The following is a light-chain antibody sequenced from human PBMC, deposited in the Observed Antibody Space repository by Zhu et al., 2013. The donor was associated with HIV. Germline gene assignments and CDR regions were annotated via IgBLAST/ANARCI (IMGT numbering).Light chain of an antibody. CDR2: LAS. CDR3: LQSNSYPRT. V-gene: IGKV1-17*01. Sequence: DIQMTQSPSSLSASVGDRVTITCRASQDIRNHLGWYQQKPGEAPRRLIYLASTLQSGVPSRFSGSGSGTDFTLTISSLQPEDFATYYCLQSNSYPRTFGQGTRLEI. J-gene: IGKJ2*02. CDR1: QDIRNH.